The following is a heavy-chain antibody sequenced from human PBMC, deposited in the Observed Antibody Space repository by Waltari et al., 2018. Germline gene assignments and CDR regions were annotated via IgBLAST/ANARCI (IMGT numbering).Heavy chain of an antibody. CDR2: INPNSGGT. J-gene: IGHJ4*02. Sequence: QVHLVQSGAEVKKPGASVTVSCKASENTFTDYHNTWVRQAPGQGLEWMGWINPNSGGTNFAQKFQGRVSMTRDTSITTAYLELSRLRSDDTAFYYCARAPVYTSGWYYFNYWGQGSLVTVSS. V-gene: IGHV1-2*02. CDR1: ENTFTDYH. CDR3: ARAPVYTSGWYYFNY. D-gene: IGHD6-19*01.